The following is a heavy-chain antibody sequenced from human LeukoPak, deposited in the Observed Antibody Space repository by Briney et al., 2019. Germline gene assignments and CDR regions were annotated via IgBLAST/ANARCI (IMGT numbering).Heavy chain of an antibody. Sequence: SETLSLTCTVSGGSISSYYWSWIRQPAGKGLEWIGRIYTSGSTNYNPSLKSRVTMSVDTSKNQFSLKLSSVTAADTAVYYCARDLSGSVRSGYSSGWDFDPWGQGTLVTVSS. CDR2: IYTSGST. D-gene: IGHD6-19*01. CDR3: ARDLSGSVRSGYSSGWDFDP. J-gene: IGHJ5*02. V-gene: IGHV4-4*07. CDR1: GGSISSYY.